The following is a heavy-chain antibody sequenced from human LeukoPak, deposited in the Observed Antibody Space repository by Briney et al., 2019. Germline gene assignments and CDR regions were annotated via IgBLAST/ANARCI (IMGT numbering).Heavy chain of an antibody. CDR1: GFTVSSNY. V-gene: IGHV3-53*01. CDR2: ICSGGST. D-gene: IGHD6-13*01. Sequence: GGSLRLSCAASGFTVSSNYMSWVRQAPGKGLEWVSVICSGGSTYYADSVKGRFTISRDNSKNTLYLQMNSLRAEDTAVYYCARDRILASSSPGGDYYYGMDVWGQGTTVTVSS. CDR3: ARDRILASSSPGGDYYYGMDV. J-gene: IGHJ6*02.